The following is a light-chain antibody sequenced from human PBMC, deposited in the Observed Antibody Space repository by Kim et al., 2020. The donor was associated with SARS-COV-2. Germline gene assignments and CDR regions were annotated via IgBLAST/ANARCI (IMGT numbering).Light chain of an antibody. J-gene: IGKJ2*02. CDR3: QQYTSYSCT. CDR1: QSISSW. Sequence: DIQMTQSPATLSASVGDRVTITCRASQSISSWLAWYQQKPGKAPKLLIYDVSTLKSGVPSRFSGSGSGTEFTLTISSLQPDDFATYYCQQYTSYSCTFGQGTKLEI. V-gene: IGKV1-5*01. CDR2: DVS.